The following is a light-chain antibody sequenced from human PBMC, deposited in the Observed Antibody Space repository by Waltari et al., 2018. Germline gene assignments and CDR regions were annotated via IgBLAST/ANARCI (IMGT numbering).Light chain of an antibody. V-gene: IGLV2-8*01. Sequence: QSALTQPPSASGSPGQTVIISCTGTSSEIGAYKYVSWYKQIPGRAPALIIYEVDRRPPGVPDRFSGSKSGNTASLTVSGLQTEDEGDYYCSSYAGSNKLIFGGVTKLTVL. CDR2: EVD. J-gene: IGLJ2*01. CDR3: SSYAGSNKLI. CDR1: SSEIGAYKY.